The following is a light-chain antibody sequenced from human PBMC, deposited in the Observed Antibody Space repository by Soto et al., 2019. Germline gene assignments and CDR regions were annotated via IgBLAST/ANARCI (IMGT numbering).Light chain of an antibody. Sequence: HSFLTQPPSVSGSAGKRVTISCSGSNSNIGSSHVYWYQQVPGTAPKFLIYRNSQRPSGVPDRFSGSKSGASASLAISGLRSEDEADYYCAAWDNSLSGFHVFRNGTKVTVL. CDR3: AAWDNSLSGFHV. CDR2: RNS. J-gene: IGLJ1*01. V-gene: IGLV1-47*01. CDR1: NSNIGSSH.